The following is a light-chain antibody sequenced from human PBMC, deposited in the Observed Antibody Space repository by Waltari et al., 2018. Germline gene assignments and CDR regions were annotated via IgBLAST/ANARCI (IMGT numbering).Light chain of an antibody. V-gene: IGLV3-1*01. CDR1: ESAAKS. Sequence: SYELPQPPSVYASPRQTARMPGPGAESAAKSGCWYQQKPGQSPVLVLYQDSKRPSGIPERFSGSNSGNTATLTISGTQAMDEADYYCQAWDSSTVVFGGGTKLTVL. CDR2: QDS. CDR3: QAWDSSTVV. J-gene: IGLJ2*01.